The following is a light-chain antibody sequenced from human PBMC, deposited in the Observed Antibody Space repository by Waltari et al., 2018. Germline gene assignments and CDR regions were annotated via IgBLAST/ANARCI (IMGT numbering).Light chain of an antibody. V-gene: IGKV1-9*01. CDR3: QQVKSYPLT. CDR2: AAS. CDR1: QDITEY. Sequence: DIQLTESPSFLSASVGDRVTITCRASQDITEYLVWYQQKPGKAPKLLIYAASDVQSGVPSRFSGGGSGTRFSLTINRLQPEDFATYYCQQVKSYPLTFGGGTKVEIK. J-gene: IGKJ4*01.